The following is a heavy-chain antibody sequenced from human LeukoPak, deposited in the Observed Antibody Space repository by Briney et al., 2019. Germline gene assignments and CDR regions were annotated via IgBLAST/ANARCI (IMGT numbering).Heavy chain of an antibody. CDR2: TYYRSKWYN. D-gene: IGHD1-26*01. V-gene: IGHV6-1*01. Sequence: SQTLSLTCAISGDSVYSNSVAWNWIRQSPSRGLEWLGRTYYRSKWYNDYSVSVKSRITINPDTSKNRFSLQLNSVTPEDTAVYYCTMNTDDMGATTWAFDYWGQGTLVAVSS. J-gene: IGHJ4*02. CDR1: GDSVYSNSVA. CDR3: TMNTDDMGATTWAFDY.